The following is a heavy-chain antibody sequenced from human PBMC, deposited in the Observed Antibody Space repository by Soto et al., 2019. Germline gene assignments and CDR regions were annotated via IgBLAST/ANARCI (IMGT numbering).Heavy chain of an antibody. CDR2: IKSKTDGGTT. J-gene: IGHJ4*02. CDR3: TTDHGNCTNGVCYFDY. Sequence: GGSLRLSCAASGFTFSNAWMSWVRQAPGKGLEWVGRIKSKTDGGTTDYAAPVKGRFTISRDDSKNTLYLQMNSLKTEDTAVYYCTTDHGNCTNGVCYFDYWGQGTLVTVSS. D-gene: IGHD2-8*01. CDR1: GFTFSNAW. V-gene: IGHV3-15*01.